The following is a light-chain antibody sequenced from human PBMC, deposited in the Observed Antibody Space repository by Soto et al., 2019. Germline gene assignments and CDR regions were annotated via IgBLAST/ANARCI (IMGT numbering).Light chain of an antibody. J-gene: IGKJ4*02. V-gene: IGKV1-12*01. CDR1: QGVGTW. CDR3: QQGDSCPLT. Sequence: DIQMTQSPSSVSASVGDRVTITCRASQGVGTWLAWYQQKPGEAPRFLIYTASTLHSGVPSRFSASGSGTDFTLTITSLQPEDFAAYYCQQGDSCPLTFGGGNKVEIK. CDR2: TAS.